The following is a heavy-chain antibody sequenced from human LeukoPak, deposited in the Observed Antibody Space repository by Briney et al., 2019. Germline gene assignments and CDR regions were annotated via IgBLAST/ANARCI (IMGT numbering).Heavy chain of an antibody. CDR1: GFTFSSYA. V-gene: IGHV3-30-3*01. CDR2: ISYDGSNK. Sequence: GGSQRLSCAASGFTFSSYAMHWVRQAPGKGLEWVAVISYDGSNKYYADSVKGRFTISRDNSKNTLYLQMNSLRAEDTAVYYCARGSGSTSCHFDYWGQGTLVTVSS. CDR3: ARGSGSTSCHFDY. J-gene: IGHJ4*02. D-gene: IGHD2-2*01.